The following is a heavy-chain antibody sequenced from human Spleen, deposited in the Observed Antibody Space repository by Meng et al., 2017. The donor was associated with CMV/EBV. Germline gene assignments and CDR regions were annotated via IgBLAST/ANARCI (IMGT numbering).Heavy chain of an antibody. CDR3: ARYRYVTDVLDS. CDR2: IDWDDDK. D-gene: IGHD3-16*01. Sequence: SGPTLVKPTQTLTLTCTFSGFSLSTFGMRVSWIRQPPGKAPEWLARIDWDDDKFYITPLKTRLTISKDTSKNQVVLTMTNMDPKDTATYYCARYRYVTDVLDSWGQGILVTVSS. J-gene: IGHJ4*02. CDR1: GFSLSTFGMR. V-gene: IGHV2-70D*14.